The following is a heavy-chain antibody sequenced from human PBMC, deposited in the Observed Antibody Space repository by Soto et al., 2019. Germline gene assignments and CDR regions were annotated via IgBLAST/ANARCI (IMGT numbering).Heavy chain of an antibody. CDR1: GDSISSDNW. J-gene: IGHJ5*02. Sequence: QVQLQESGPGLVRPSETLSLTCAVSGDSISSDNWWNWVRQPPGQGLEWIGEVYRSGSTHYDPSLXSXVXIXXDMSKNQYSLTLTSVTAADTAIYYCARNGVYSLGSWGQGTLVTVSS. CDR2: VYRSGST. CDR3: ARNGVYSLGS. V-gene: IGHV4-4*02. D-gene: IGHD2-8*01.